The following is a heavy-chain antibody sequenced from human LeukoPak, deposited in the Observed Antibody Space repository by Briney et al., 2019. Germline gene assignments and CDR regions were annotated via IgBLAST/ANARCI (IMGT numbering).Heavy chain of an antibody. CDR3: AKDTVKVSTIRRVPHYMDV. D-gene: IGHD5/OR15-5a*01. CDR2: ITSSSSYT. CDR1: GITFSNYN. V-gene: IGHV3-21*01. Sequence: GGSLRLSCAAPGITFSNYNMNWVRQAPGKGLEWISAITSSSSYTFYADSVKGRFTISRDNAQNSLYLQMNSLRVEDTAVYYCAKDTVKVSTIRRVPHYMDVWGKGTTVTISS. J-gene: IGHJ6*03.